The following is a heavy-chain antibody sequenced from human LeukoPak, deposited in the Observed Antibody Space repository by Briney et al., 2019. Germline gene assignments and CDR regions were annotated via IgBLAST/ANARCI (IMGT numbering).Heavy chain of an antibody. CDR3: AKGLVVAANWYFDL. V-gene: IGHV3-23*01. D-gene: IGHD2-15*01. Sequence: GGSLRLSCAASGFAFSSYAMSWVRQAPGMGLEWVSAMSGSGGSTYNADSVKGRFTISRNNSKNTLYLEMNSLRAEDTAVYYCAKGLVVAANWYFDLWGRGTLVTVSS. J-gene: IGHJ2*01. CDR2: MSGSGGST. CDR1: GFAFSSYA.